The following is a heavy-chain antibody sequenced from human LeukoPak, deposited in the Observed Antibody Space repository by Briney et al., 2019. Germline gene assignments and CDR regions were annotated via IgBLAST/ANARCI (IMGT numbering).Heavy chain of an antibody. J-gene: IGHJ4*02. CDR3: AGDRSGMIVVVHFDY. Sequence: PGGSLRLSCAASGFTFSSYSMNWVRQAPGKGLEWVSSISSSSSYIYYADSVKGRFTISRDNAKNSLYLQMNSLRAEDTAVYYCAGDRSGMIVVVHFDYWGQGTLVTVSS. CDR1: GFTFSSYS. CDR2: ISSSSSYI. D-gene: IGHD3-22*01. V-gene: IGHV3-21*01.